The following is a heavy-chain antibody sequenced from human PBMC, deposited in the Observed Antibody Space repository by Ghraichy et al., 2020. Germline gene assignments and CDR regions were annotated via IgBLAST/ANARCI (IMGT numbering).Heavy chain of an antibody. Sequence: SETLSLTCAVSGGSISSGGYSWSWIRQPPGKGLEWIGYIYHSGSTYYNPSLKSRVTISVDRSKNQFSLKLSSVTAADTAVYYCARAQYYDFWSGLGWFDPWGQGTLVTVSS. CDR2: IYHSGST. CDR1: GGSISSGGYS. D-gene: IGHD3-3*01. V-gene: IGHV4-30-2*01. J-gene: IGHJ5*02. CDR3: ARAQYYDFWSGLGWFDP.